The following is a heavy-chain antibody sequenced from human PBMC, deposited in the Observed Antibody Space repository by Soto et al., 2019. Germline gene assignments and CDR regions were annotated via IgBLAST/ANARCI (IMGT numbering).Heavy chain of an antibody. D-gene: IGHD1-26*01. CDR2: FDPEDGNT. Sequence: ASVKVSCKVSGISLRDLSMHWVRQAPGKGLERMGGFDPEDGNTKYSQKFQGRVTITRDTSASTAYMELSSLRSEDTAVYYCARGGSLYWYFDLLGRGTLVTVSS. CDR3: ARGGSLYWYFDL. CDR1: GISLRDLS. V-gene: IGHV1-24*01. J-gene: IGHJ2*01.